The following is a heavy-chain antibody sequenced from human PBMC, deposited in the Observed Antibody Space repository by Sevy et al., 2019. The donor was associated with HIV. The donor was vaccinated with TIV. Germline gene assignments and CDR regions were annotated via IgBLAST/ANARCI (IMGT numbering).Heavy chain of an antibody. J-gene: IGHJ6*02. V-gene: IGHV5-51*01. D-gene: IGHD1-1*01. Sequence: EKSLKISCKGSGYSFTSYWIGWVRQMAGKGLQSMGIIYPGDSDTRYSSSFQGQVTISADKSISTAYLQWSSLKASDTATYYCARHARHWKEGLYYYYGMDVWGQGTTVDVSS. CDR2: IYPGDSDT. CDR3: ARHARHWKEGLYYYYGMDV. CDR1: GYSFTSYW.